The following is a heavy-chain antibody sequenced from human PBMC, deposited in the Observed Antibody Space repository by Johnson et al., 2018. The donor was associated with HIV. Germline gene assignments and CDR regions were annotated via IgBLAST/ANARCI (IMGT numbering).Heavy chain of an antibody. V-gene: IGHV3-66*01. CDR2: IYSGGST. CDR1: GFTVSGNY. CDR3: ARWVDTTFDI. Sequence: VQLVESGGGLVQPGGSLRLSYAASGFTVSGNYMSWVRQAPGKGLEWVSIIYSGGSTFYADSVKGRFTISRDNAKNSLYLQMNSLRAEDTAVYYCARWVDTTFDIWGQGTMVTVSS. D-gene: IGHD5-18*01. J-gene: IGHJ3*02.